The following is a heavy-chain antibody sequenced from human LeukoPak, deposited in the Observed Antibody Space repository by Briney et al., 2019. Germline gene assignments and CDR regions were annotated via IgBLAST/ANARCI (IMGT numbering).Heavy chain of an antibody. CDR3: TSLLGYCTNDVCYNY. V-gene: IGHV3-30*02. J-gene: IGHJ4*02. CDR1: GFTFSSYG. Sequence: QAGGSLRLSCAASGFTFSSYGMHWVRQAPGKGLEWVAFIRYDGSNKYYADSVKGRFTISRDNAKNSLYLQMNSLKTEDTAVYYCTSLLGYCTNDVCYNYWGQGTLVTVSS. D-gene: IGHD2-8*01. CDR2: IRYDGSNK.